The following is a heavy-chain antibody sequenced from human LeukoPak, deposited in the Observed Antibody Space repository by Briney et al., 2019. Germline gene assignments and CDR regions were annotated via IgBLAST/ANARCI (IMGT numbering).Heavy chain of an antibody. CDR3: ARQGISGGWTTDAFDI. D-gene: IGHD6-19*01. V-gene: IGHV4-59*08. CDR1: GDSISSYY. J-gene: IGHJ3*02. CDR2: IHYSGST. Sequence: SETLSLTYTVSGDSISSYYWNWIRQPPGKGLEWIGYIHYSGSTNYNPSLKSRVTISVDASRNWFPLKLSSVTAADTAVYYCARQGISGGWTTDAFDIWGQGTMVTVSS.